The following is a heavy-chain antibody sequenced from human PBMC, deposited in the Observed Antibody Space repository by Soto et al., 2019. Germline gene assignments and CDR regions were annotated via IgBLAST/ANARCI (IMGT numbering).Heavy chain of an antibody. CDR1: GFTFSSYA. CDR2: ISYDGSNK. D-gene: IGHD4-17*01. CDR3: ARDVYGDYFYYYYGMDV. V-gene: IGHV3-30-3*01. Sequence: GGSLRLSCAASGFTFSSYAMHWVRLAPGKGLEWVAVISYDGSNKYYADSVKGRFTISRDNSKNTLYLQMNSLRAEDTAVYYCARDVYGDYFYYYYGMDVWGQGTTVTVSS. J-gene: IGHJ6*02.